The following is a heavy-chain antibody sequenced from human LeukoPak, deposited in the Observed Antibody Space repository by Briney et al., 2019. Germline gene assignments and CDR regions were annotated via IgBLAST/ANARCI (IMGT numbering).Heavy chain of an antibody. CDR1: GYSFTSYW. CDR3: ARQAHLAAATTGNYYYYMDV. CDR2: IYPDDSDT. V-gene: IGHV5-51*01. D-gene: IGHD6-13*01. J-gene: IGHJ6*03. Sequence: GESLKISCKGSGYSFTSYWIGWVRQMPGKGLAWMGIIYPDDSDTRYSPSFQGQVTISADKSISTAYLQWSSLKASDTAMYYCARQAHLAAATTGNYYYYMDVWGKGTTVTVSS.